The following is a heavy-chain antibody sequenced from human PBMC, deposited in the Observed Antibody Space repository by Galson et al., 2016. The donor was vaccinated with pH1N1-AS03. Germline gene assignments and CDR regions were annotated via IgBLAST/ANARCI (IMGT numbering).Heavy chain of an antibody. CDR1: GYTFTGNY. D-gene: IGHD2-8*02. Sequence: SVKVSCKASGYTFTGNYLHWVRQAPGQGLEWVGWINPNSGDTSYAQKFQGRVTMTRDTSISAAFLELSRLRSDDTAVFYCARVLVGIGRGGCSAFDLWGQGTMVTVSS. J-gene: IGHJ3*01. CDR2: INPNSGDT. CDR3: ARVLVGIGRGGCSAFDL. V-gene: IGHV1-2*02.